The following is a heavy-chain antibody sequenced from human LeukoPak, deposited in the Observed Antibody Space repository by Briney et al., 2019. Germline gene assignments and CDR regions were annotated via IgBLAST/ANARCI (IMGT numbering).Heavy chain of an antibody. J-gene: IGHJ3*02. Sequence: AGGSLRLSCAASGFTFSSYSMNWVRQAPGKGLEWVSSISSSSSYIYYADSVKGRFTISRDNAKNSLYLQMNSLRAEDTAVYYCASPVYDILTGYQNDAFDIWGQGTMVTVSP. CDR2: ISSSSSYI. CDR1: GFTFSSYS. CDR3: ASPVYDILTGYQNDAFDI. V-gene: IGHV3-21*01. D-gene: IGHD3-9*01.